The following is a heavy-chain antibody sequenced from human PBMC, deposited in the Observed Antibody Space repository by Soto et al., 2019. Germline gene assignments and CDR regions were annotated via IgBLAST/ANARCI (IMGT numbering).Heavy chain of an antibody. J-gene: IGHJ4*02. D-gene: IGHD2-8*01. Sequence: GESLKISCAASGFTFSDYYMSWIRQAPGKGLEWVSYISSSGSTIYYADSVKGRFTISRDNAKNSLYLQMNSLRAEDTAVYYCARNILQTLMVYAIDYWGQGTLVTVSS. CDR2: ISSSGSTI. CDR1: GFTFSDYY. V-gene: IGHV3-11*01. CDR3: ARNILQTLMVYAIDY.